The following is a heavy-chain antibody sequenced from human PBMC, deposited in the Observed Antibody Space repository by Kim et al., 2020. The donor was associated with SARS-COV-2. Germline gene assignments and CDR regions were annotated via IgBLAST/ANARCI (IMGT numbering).Heavy chain of an antibody. J-gene: IGHJ4*02. CDR3: AKAPTMVRGAAFDY. Sequence: ADSGKGRFTISRDNSKNPLYLQMNSLRAEDTAVYYCAKAPTMVRGAAFDYWGQGTLVTVSS. V-gene: IGHV3-23*01. D-gene: IGHD3-10*01.